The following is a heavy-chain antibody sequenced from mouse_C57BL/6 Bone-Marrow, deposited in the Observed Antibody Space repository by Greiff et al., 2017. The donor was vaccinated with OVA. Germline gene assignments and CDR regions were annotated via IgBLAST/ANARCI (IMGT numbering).Heavy chain of an antibody. D-gene: IGHD1-1*01. Sequence: LQESGAELARPGASVKLSCKASGYTFTSYGISWVKQRTGQGLEWIGEIYPRSGNTYYNEKFKGKATLTADKSSSTAYMELRSLTSEDSAVYFCPIYYYGSGYFDVWGTGTTVTVSS. CDR2: IYPRSGNT. J-gene: IGHJ1*03. CDR3: PIYYYGSGYFDV. V-gene: IGHV1-81*01. CDR1: GYTFTSYG.